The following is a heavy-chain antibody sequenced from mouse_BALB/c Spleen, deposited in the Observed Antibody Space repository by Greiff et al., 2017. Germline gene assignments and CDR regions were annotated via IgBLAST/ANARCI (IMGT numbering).Heavy chain of an antibody. Sequence: VQLQLSRAQLVRPGLSVKISSKGSSYTFTDYAIHWVKQSHAKSLEWIGVISTYYGDASYNQKFKGKATMTVAKSSSTAYMELARLTSEDSAIYYCARDNYRYDGGYYAMDDWGQGTSVTVSA. CDR3: ARDNYRYDGGYYAMDD. V-gene: IGHV1S137*01. J-gene: IGHJ4*01. CDR2: ISTYYGDA. CDR1: SYTFTDYA. D-gene: IGHD2-14*01.